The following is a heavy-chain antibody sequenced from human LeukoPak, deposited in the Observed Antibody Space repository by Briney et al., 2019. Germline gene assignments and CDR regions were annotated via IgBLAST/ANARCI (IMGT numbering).Heavy chain of an antibody. CDR3: ARAFTSLEWLAHQDYYFDY. J-gene: IGHJ4*02. CDR1: GYTFTGYY. CDR2: INPNSGGT. Sequence: GASVKVSCKASGYTFTGYYMHWVRQAPGQGLEWMGWINPNSGGTNYAQKFQGRVTMTRDTSISTAYMELGRLRSDDTAVYYCARAFTSLEWLAHQDYYFDYWGQGTLVTVSS. V-gene: IGHV1-2*02. D-gene: IGHD6-19*01.